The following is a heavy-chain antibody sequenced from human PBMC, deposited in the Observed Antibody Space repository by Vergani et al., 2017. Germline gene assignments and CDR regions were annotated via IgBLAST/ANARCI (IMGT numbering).Heavy chain of an antibody. D-gene: IGHD6-13*01. CDR1: GFALNRHA. Sequence: VQLVESGGGVVQPGTSLRLSCVVSGFALNRHAMYWVRQAPGKGLEWVSSISSSSSYIYYADSVKGRFTISRDNAKNSLYLQMNSLRAEDTAVYYCARGGIAAAGTLDYWGQGTLVTVSS. J-gene: IGHJ4*02. CDR3: ARGGIAAAGTLDY. CDR2: ISSSSSYI. V-gene: IGHV3-21*01.